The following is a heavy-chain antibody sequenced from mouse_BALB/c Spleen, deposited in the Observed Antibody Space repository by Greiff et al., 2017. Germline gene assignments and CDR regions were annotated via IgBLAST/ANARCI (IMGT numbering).Heavy chain of an antibody. J-gene: IGHJ4*01. CDR3: NAYGYRYDVYYAMDY. Sequence: EVKLQESGAELVRSGASVKLSCTASGFNIKDYYMHWVKQRPEQGLEWIGWIDPENGDTEYAPKFQGKATMTADTSSNTAYLQLSSLTSEDTAVYYCNAYGYRYDVYYAMDYWGQGTSVTVSS. CDR1: GFNIKDYY. V-gene: IGHV14-4*02. CDR2: IDPENGDT. D-gene: IGHD2-14*01.